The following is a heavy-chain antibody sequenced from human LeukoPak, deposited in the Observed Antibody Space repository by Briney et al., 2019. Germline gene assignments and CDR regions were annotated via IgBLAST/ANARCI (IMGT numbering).Heavy chain of an antibody. Sequence: PSETLSLTCAVYGGSFSGYYWSWIRQPPGKGLEWIGETNHSGSTNYNPSLKSRVTISVDTSKNQISLKLSSVTAADTAVYYCARQGSSWSYYYYGMDVWGQGTTVTVSS. J-gene: IGHJ6*02. D-gene: IGHD6-13*01. V-gene: IGHV4-34*01. CDR1: GGSFSGYY. CDR3: ARQGSSWSYYYYGMDV. CDR2: TNHSGST.